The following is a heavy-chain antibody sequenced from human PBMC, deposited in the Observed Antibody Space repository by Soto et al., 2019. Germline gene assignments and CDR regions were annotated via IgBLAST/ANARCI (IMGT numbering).Heavy chain of an antibody. Sequence: QVKLVQSGDEVRKPGSSVKVSCKASGYIFVNYGIAWVRQAPGQGLEWMGWISPYSGNTHYASKVHDRLTMTTATSTSTAYIDPGSRTTDDTAVYYCAMVDNYVTPTPQDVWGQGTTVTVSS. J-gene: IGHJ6*02. CDR2: ISPYSGNT. V-gene: IGHV1-18*01. CDR3: AMVDNYVTPTPQDV. CDR1: GYIFVNYG. D-gene: IGHD3-16*01.